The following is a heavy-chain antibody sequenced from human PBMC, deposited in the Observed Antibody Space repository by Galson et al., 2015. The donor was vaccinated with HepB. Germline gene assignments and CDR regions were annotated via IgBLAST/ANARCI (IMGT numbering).Heavy chain of an antibody. CDR1: GDSVSNNYAA. CDR2: TYYRSNWYT. V-gene: IGHV6-1*01. CDR3: ARVPGPLYGAGTYSWFDC. J-gene: IGHJ5*01. D-gene: IGHD3-10*01. Sequence: CAISGDSVSNNYAAWNWIRQSPSRGLEWLGRTYYRSNWYTDYAPSVEGRILVQPDTSRNHFSLHLSSVTPDDTAVYFCARVPGPLYGAGTYSWFDCWGQGTLVTVSS.